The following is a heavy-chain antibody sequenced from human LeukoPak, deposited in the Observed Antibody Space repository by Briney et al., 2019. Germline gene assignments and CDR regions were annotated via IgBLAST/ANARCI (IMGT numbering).Heavy chain of an antibody. D-gene: IGHD3-22*01. CDR2: IYHSGST. CDR1: GGSISSSNW. V-gene: IGHV4-4*02. Sequence: SETLPLTCAVSGGSISSSNWWSWVRQPPGKGLEWIGEIYHSGSTNYNPSLKSRVTISVDKSKNQFSLKLSSVTAADTAVYYCARGGAYYYDSSPFDYWGQGTLVTVSS. CDR3: ARGGAYYYDSSPFDY. J-gene: IGHJ4*02.